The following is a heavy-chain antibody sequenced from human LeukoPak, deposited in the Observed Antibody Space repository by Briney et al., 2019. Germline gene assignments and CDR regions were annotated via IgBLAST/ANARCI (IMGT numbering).Heavy chain of an antibody. CDR2: ISPSGNT. Sequence: PSETLSLTCAVSGYSICSASYWGWIRQPPGKGLEWIGSISPSGNTFYNPSLKSGISISLDTSKNQFSLKLTSMTAADTAFYYCARRAYSDLYFDYWGQGTLVTVSS. D-gene: IGHD4-11*01. CDR3: ARRAYSDLYFDY. J-gene: IGHJ4*02. V-gene: IGHV4-38-2*01. CDR1: GYSICSASY.